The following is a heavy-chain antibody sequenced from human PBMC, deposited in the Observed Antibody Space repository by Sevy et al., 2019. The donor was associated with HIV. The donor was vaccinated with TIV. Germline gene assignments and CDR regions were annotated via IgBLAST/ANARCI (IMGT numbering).Heavy chain of an antibody. J-gene: IGHJ3*02. D-gene: IGHD6-19*01. Sequence: ASVKVSCKASGYTFTGYYMHWVRQAPGQGLEWMGWINPNSGGTNYAQKFQGRVTMTRDTSISTAYMERSRLRSDDTAVYYCAGDRGYSSGWYVAFDIWGQGTMVTVSS. CDR2: INPNSGGT. CDR1: GYTFTGYY. CDR3: AGDRGYSSGWYVAFDI. V-gene: IGHV1-2*02.